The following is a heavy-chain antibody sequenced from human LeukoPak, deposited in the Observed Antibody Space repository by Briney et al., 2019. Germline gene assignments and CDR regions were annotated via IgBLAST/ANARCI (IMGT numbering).Heavy chain of an antibody. V-gene: IGHV1-18*01. CDR3: ARDNFRLGLRAFDI. CDR1: GYTCTSYG. CDR2: ISAYNGNT. Sequence: GASVKVSCKASGYTCTSYGISWVRQAPGQGLEWMGWISAYNGNTNYAQKLQGRVTMTTDTSTSTAYMALRSLRSDDTAVYYCARDNFRLGLRAFDIWGQGTMVTVSS. D-gene: IGHD4/OR15-4a*01. J-gene: IGHJ3*02.